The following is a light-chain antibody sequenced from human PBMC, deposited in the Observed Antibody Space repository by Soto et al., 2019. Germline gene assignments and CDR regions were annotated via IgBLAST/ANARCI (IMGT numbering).Light chain of an antibody. V-gene: IGLV7-46*01. J-gene: IGLJ1*01. CDR2: DTS. Sequence: QAVVTQEPSLTVSPGGTVTLTCGSSTGAVTSGHYPYWFQRKPGQAPRTLIYDTSKKHFWTPARFSGSLLGGKAALTLSGAQPEDEADYYCLLSYSGARPYVFGSGTKGTVL. CDR3: LLSYSGARPYV. CDR1: TGAVTSGHY.